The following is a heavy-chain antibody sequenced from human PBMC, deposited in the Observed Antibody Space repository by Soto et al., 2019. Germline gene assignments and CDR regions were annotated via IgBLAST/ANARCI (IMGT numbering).Heavy chain of an antibody. CDR1: GFTFSDYG. CDR3: AKDHWAAYSGYAIRNDLDV. J-gene: IGHJ6*02. CDR2: ISYEGSKT. V-gene: IGHV3-30*18. Sequence: VQLVESGGGLVQPGRSLRLSCAASGFTFSDYGIHWVRQAPGKGLEWVAVISYEGSKTYYADSVKGRFTISRDNSKNTLYLQMASLRPEDTAVYYCAKDHWAAYSGYAIRNDLDVWGQGTTVTVSS. D-gene: IGHD5-12*01.